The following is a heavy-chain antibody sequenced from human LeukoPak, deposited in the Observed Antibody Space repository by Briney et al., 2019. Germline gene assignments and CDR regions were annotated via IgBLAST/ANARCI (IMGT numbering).Heavy chain of an antibody. Sequence: GGSLRLSCAASGFTFSSYAMSWVRQAPGKGLEWVSAISGSGGSTYYADSVKGRFAISRDNSKNTLYLQMNSLRAEDTAVYYCAKIGPYDFWSGYYPNWGQGTLVTVSS. CDR2: ISGSGGST. CDR1: GFTFSSYA. CDR3: AKIGPYDFWSGYYPN. D-gene: IGHD3-3*01. J-gene: IGHJ4*02. V-gene: IGHV3-23*01.